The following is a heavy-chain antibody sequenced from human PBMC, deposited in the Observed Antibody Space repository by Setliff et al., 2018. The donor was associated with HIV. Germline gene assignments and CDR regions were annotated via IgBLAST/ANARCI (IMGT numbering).Heavy chain of an antibody. CDR3: ARDNPHFGVASSYYSGMDV. CDR1: GGSITSYY. Sequence: PSETLSLTCTVSGGSITSYYWNWIRQSPGKGLEWIGNIHHVGTTYYNPSLKSRLTISLDTSKNQFSLKLTSVTAADTAVYYCARDNPHFGVASSYYSGMDVWGQGTTVTVSS. V-gene: IGHV4-59*12. J-gene: IGHJ6*02. CDR2: IHHVGTT. D-gene: IGHD3-3*01.